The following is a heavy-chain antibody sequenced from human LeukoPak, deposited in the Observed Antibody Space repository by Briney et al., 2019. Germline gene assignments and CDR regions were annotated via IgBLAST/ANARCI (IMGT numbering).Heavy chain of an antibody. J-gene: IGHJ5*02. CDR1: GYSISSGYY. CDR3: ARDWGEKIWFGKSYDWFDP. CDR2: IYHSGST. Sequence: PSETLSLTSAVSGYSISSGYYWGWIRQPPGKGLEWIGSIYHSGSTYYNPSLKSRVTISLDTSKNQISLKLSSVTAADTAVYYCARDWGEKIWFGKSYDWFDPWGQGTLVTVSS. V-gene: IGHV4-38-2*02. D-gene: IGHD3-10*01.